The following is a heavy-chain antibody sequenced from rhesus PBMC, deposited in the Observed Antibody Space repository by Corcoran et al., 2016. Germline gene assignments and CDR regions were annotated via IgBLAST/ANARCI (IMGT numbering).Heavy chain of an antibody. V-gene: IGHV4-80*01. Sequence: QVQLQESGPGLVKPLETLSLTCTVSGASIRSYWWSWIRQSPGKRLEWVGEINGDGVGANSNPPLRSRFTISKDVSTNQISLKLTAVTAADAAVYHCARDNHPSGWALDVWDRGVLVTVSS. CDR2: INGDGVGA. CDR3: ARDNHPSGWALDV. CDR1: GASIRSYW. J-gene: IGHJ5-2*02. D-gene: IGHD6-37*01.